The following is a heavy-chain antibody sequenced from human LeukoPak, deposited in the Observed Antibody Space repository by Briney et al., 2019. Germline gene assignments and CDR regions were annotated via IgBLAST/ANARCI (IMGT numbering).Heavy chain of an antibody. V-gene: IGHV3-21*01. D-gene: IGHD3-9*01. CDR1: EFTFSSYH. CDR2: ISSSSSYI. Sequence: PGGSLRLSCAASEFTFSSYHMNWVRQAPGKGLEWVSFISSSSSYIYYADSVKGRFTISRDNAKNSLYLQMNSLRVEDTAVYYCAKDGPLGYDILTGYLSSKMYYFDYWGQGTLVTVSS. CDR3: AKDGPLGYDILTGYLSSKMYYFDY. J-gene: IGHJ4*02.